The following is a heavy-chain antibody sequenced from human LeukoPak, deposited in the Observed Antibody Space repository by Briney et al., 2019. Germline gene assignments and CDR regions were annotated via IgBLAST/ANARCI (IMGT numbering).Heavy chain of an antibody. V-gene: IGHV4-59*01. J-gene: IGHJ2*01. Sequence: SETLSLTCTVSGGTISGYYWSWIRQPPGKGLEWIGYIYYSGSTNYNPSLKSRVTISVDTSKNQFSLKLSSVTAADTAVYYCARDKGLAAAGHWYFDLWGRGTLVTVSS. CDR3: ARDKGLAAAGHWYFDL. CDR2: IYYSGST. CDR1: GGTISGYY. D-gene: IGHD6-13*01.